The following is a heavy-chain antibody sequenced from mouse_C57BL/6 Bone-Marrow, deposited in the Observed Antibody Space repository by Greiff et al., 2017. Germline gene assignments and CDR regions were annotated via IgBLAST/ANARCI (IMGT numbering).Heavy chain of an antibody. D-gene: IGHD1-1*01. Sequence: VQRVESGGGLVKPGASVKISCKASGYAFSSSWMNWVKRRPGTGLEWIGRIYPGDGDTNYNGKFKGKATLTADKSSSTAYMQLSSLTSEDSAVYFCARWYYGRSPYYFDYWGQGTTLTVSS. CDR1: GYAFSSSW. CDR2: IYPGDGDT. CDR3: ARWYYGRSPYYFDY. V-gene: IGHV1-82*01. J-gene: IGHJ2*01.